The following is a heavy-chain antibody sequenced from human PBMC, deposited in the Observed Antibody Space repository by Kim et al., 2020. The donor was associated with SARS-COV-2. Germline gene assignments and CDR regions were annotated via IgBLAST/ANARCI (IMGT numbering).Heavy chain of an antibody. CDR1: GFTVRSNY. CDR2: IFVGGTT. D-gene: IGHD3-10*01. CDR3: ARDHYYGSESD. V-gene: IGHV3-53*01. J-gene: IGHJ4*02. Sequence: GGSLRLSCAASGFTVRSNYMTWVCQAPGKGLEWVSVIFVGGTTYYADSVKGRFTISRDHSANTVYLQMTSLRAEDTAVYYCARDHYYGSESDWGQGTLVTVSS.